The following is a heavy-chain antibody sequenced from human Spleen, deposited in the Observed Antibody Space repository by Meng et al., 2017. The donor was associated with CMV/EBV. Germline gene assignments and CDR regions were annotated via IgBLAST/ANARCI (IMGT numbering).Heavy chain of an antibody. CDR3: AKARSAVVVAATNY. J-gene: IGHJ4*02. CDR2: ISGSGDST. CDR1: GFTFSSYA. D-gene: IGHD2-15*01. Sequence: ASGFTFSSYAMGWVRQAPGKGLEWVSAISGSGDSTYYADSVKGRFTISRDNSKNTLYLQMDSLRAEDTAIYYCAKARSAVVVAATNYWGQGTLVTVSS. V-gene: IGHV3-23*01.